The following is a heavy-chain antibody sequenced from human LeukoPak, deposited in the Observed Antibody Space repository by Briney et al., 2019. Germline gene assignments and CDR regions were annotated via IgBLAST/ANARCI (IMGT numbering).Heavy chain of an antibody. CDR3: ARRGIAAAGYDY. D-gene: IGHD6-13*01. CDR1: LDSTRAYY. Sequence: SETLSLTCIVSLDSTRAYYWCWVRQPPGKGLEWIGYIYYSGSTNYNPSLKSRVTISVATSKNQFSLKLSTVTDTDTAVYYCARRGIAAAGYDYWGQGTLVTVSS. CDR2: IYYSGST. J-gene: IGHJ4*02. V-gene: IGHV4-59*08.